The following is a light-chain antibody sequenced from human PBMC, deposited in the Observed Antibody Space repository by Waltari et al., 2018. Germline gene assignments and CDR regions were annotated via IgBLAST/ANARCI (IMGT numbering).Light chain of an antibody. V-gene: IGKV3-20*01. CDR1: QSVRSNY. CDR2: DAS. CDR3: QQCGSSPLT. J-gene: IGKJ4*01. Sequence: EIVLTQSPDTLSLSPGARDTLPCRARQSVRSNYFAWYQQKPGQAPRLLISDASIRAPGIPDRFSGSGSGTDFTLTISRLEPEDFAVYYCQQCGSSPLTFGGGTKVEIK.